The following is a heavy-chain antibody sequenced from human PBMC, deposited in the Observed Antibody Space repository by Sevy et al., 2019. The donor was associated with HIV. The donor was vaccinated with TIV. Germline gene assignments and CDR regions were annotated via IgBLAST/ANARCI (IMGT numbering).Heavy chain of an antibody. CDR3: GRDNYYGALDI. J-gene: IGHJ3*02. CDR1: GFTFRQHW. V-gene: IGHV3-74*01. D-gene: IGHD3-3*01. Sequence: GGSLRLSCAASGFTFRQHWMHWVRQAPGKGLVWVSHVSGDGSNTYYAESVKGRLTISRDNAEKTVHLEMNSLRVDDKAVYYGGRDNYYGALDIWGRGTMVTVSS. CDR2: VSGDGSNT.